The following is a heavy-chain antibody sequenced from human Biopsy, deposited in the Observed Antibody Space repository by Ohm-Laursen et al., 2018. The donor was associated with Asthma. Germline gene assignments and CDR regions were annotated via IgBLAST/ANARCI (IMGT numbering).Heavy chain of an antibody. V-gene: IGHV1-18*01. Sequence: SVKVSCKTSGYTFNSAGITWVRQAPGQGLEWMGWISVYNGNTKVAQKLQDRVTMITATSTSTAYMELRSLRSDDTAAYFCARAVDYSHYYGIDVWGQGTTVTVS. J-gene: IGHJ6*02. CDR2: ISVYNGNT. CDR3: ARAVDYSHYYGIDV. CDR1: GYTFNSAG. D-gene: IGHD3-10*01.